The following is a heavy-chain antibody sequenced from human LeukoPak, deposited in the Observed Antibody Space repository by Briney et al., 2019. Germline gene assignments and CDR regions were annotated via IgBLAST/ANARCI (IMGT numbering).Heavy chain of an antibody. CDR1: GFTFSSYA. CDR2: ISGSGGST. V-gene: IGHV3-23*01. J-gene: IGHJ1*01. D-gene: IGHD3-3*01. CDR3: VKKCVIFGVVIGYFQH. Sequence: GGSLRLSCAASGFTFSSYAMSWVRQAPGKGLEWVSAISGSGGSTYYADSVKGRFTISRDNSKNTLYLQMNSLRAEDTAVYYCVKKCVIFGVVIGYFQHWGQGTLVTVSS.